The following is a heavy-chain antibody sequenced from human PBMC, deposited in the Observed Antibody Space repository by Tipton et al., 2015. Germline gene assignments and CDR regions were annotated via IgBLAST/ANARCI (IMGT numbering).Heavy chain of an antibody. CDR2: ISAYDGNT. V-gene: IGHV1-18*01. J-gene: IGHJ4*02. CDR3: ARARGRHGGLFDS. Sequence: QSGAEVKKPGASVKVSCKASGYTFSSYGLSWVRQAPGQGLEWMGWISAYDGNTDYAQKFQGRVTMTTDTSTSTAYMELRSLKSDDTAVYYCARARGRHGGLFDSWGQGTLVTVSS. CDR1: GYTFSSYG. D-gene: IGHD4-23*01.